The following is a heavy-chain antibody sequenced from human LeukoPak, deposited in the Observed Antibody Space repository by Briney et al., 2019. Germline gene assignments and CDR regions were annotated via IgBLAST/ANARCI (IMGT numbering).Heavy chain of an antibody. J-gene: IGHJ4*02. CDR3: ARIGYSSSSFDY. Sequence: GGSLRLSCAASAFTFTTYWMSWVRQAPGKGLEWVANINQDGSVKYYVDSVKGRFTISRDNAKDSLYLQINSLRFEDTAVYYCARIGYSSSSFDYWGQGTQVTVSP. CDR2: INQDGSVK. D-gene: IGHD2-2*03. V-gene: IGHV3-7*01. CDR1: AFTFTTYW.